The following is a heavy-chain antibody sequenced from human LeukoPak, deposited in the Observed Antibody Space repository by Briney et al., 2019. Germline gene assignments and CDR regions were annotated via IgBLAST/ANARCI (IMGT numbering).Heavy chain of an antibody. V-gene: IGHV3-23*01. D-gene: IGHD6-19*01. CDR1: GFTFGNYA. CDR3: AKYHGGTYSSGPVYFDY. CDR2: ISNSGGST. Sequence: PGGSLRLSCAASGFTFGNYAMSWVRQAPGEGLEWVSSISNSGGSTYHADSVKGRFTISRDNSRNTLYLQMSSLRAEDTAVYYCAKYHGGTYSSGPVYFDYWGQGTLVTVSS. J-gene: IGHJ4*02.